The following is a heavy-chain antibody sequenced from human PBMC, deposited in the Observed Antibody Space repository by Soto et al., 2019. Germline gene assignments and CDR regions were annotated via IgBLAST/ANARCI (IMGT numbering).Heavy chain of an antibody. Sequence: SETLSLTCTVSGGSISSGGYYWSWIRQHPGKGLEWIGYIYYSGSTYYNPSLKSRVTISVDTSKNQFSLKLSSVTAADTAVYYCATWGVAGAPFDHWGQGTLVTVSS. J-gene: IGHJ4*02. D-gene: IGHD6-19*01. CDR3: ATWGVAGAPFDH. V-gene: IGHV4-31*03. CDR2: IYYSGST. CDR1: GGSISSGGYY.